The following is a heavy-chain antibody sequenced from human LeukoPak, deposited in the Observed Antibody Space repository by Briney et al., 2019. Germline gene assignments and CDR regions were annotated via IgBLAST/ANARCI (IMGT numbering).Heavy chain of an antibody. CDR2: INPNSGGT. J-gene: IGHJ5*02. Sequence: GASVKVSCKASGYTFTGYYMHWVRQAPGQGLEWMGWINPNSGGTNYAQKFQGRVTMARDTSISTAYMELSRLRSDDTAVYYCARDPSSGSYYHNWFDPWGQGTLVTVPS. D-gene: IGHD3-10*01. CDR3: ARDPSSGSYYHNWFDP. CDR1: GYTFTGYY. V-gene: IGHV1-2*02.